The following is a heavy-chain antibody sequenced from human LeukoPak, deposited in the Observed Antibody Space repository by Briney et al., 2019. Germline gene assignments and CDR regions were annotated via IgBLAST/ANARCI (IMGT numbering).Heavy chain of an antibody. CDR1: GFTFSNYG. J-gene: IGHJ4*02. CDR2: MPYDGSDK. Sequence: SLRLSCAASGFTFSNYGMHWVRQAPGKGLEWVAFMPYDGSDKYFADSVKGRFTISRDNSKNPLYLQMNSLRPEDTAVYYCAKGSDYYDTSGCDYWGQGTLGTVSS. CDR3: AKGSDYYDTSGCDY. D-gene: IGHD3-22*01. V-gene: IGHV3-30*02.